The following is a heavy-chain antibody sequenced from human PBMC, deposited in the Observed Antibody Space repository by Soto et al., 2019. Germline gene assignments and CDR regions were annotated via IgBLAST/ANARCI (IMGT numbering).Heavy chain of an antibody. CDR2: ISGYNGQT. J-gene: IGHJ6*02. CDR1: AYTFTTYG. V-gene: IGHV1-18*01. CDR3: ARDGRKQPWVEGLNSMDV. D-gene: IGHD1-26*01. Sequence: QVQLVQSGPEVKKPGASVKVSCKASAYTFTTYGISWVRQAPGQGLEWMGWISGYNGQTNYAQKFRGRVTITTDTSTSTAYMELRSLRSDDTAMYYCARDGRKQPWVEGLNSMDVWGQGTTVTVSS.